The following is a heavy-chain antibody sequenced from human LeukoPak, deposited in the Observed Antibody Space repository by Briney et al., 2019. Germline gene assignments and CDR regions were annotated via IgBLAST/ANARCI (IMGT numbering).Heavy chain of an antibody. CDR2: IHWSGCD. V-gene: IGHV4-39*02. Sequence: SETLSLTCAASGGSISSAGCYWGWLGQPPGLGLEWIGSIHWSGCDDYNPYLKSRVTISVDTSKNHFALKLSSVNAAGTAVYYCARRGGGGSIDYWGQGALGTGSS. CDR1: GGSISSAGCY. D-gene: IGHD3-10*01. CDR3: ARRGGGGSIDY. J-gene: IGHJ4*02.